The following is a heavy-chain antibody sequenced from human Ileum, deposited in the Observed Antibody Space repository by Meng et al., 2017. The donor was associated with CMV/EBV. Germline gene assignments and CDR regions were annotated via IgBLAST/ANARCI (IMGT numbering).Heavy chain of an antibody. Sequence: MTWVRQAPGKGLEWVSVIYGGGSTYYADSVKGRFTISRDNSKNTLFLQMNSLRTDDTAVYYCARVPADVVDSPAWGPANSKIPAADDFWGQGTLVTVSS. CDR3: ARVPADVVDSPAWGPANSKIPAADDF. J-gene: IGHJ4*02. CDR2: IYGGGST. D-gene: IGHD6-25*01. V-gene: IGHV3-66*02.